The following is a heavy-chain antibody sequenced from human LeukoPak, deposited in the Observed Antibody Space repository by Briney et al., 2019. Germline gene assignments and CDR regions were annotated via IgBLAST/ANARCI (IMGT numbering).Heavy chain of an antibody. J-gene: IGHJ5*02. CDR3: ARAPSGYSSGWSNHWFDP. CDR1: GYTFTGYY. V-gene: IGHV1-2*02. CDR2: INPNSGGT. D-gene: IGHD6-19*01. Sequence: KPGASVKVSCKASGYTFTGYYMHWVRQAPGQGLEWMGWINPNSGGTNYAQKFQGRVTMTRDTSISTAYMELSRLRSDDTAVYYCARAPSGYSSGWSNHWFDPWGQGTLVTVSS.